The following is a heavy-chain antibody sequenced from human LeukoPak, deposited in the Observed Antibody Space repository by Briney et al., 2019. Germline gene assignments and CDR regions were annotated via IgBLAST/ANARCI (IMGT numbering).Heavy chain of an antibody. Sequence: SSETLSLTCAVYGGSFSGYYWSWIRQPPGKWLEWIGEINHSGSTNYNPSLKSRVTISVDTSKNQFSLKLSSVTAADTAVYYCARGAERRDSSFDYWGQGTLVTVSS. CDR1: GGSFSGYY. V-gene: IGHV4-34*01. J-gene: IGHJ4*02. D-gene: IGHD2-21*01. CDR2: INHSGST. CDR3: ARGAERRDSSFDY.